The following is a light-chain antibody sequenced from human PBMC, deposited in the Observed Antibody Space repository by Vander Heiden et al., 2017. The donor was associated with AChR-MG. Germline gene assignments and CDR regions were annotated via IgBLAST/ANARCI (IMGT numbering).Light chain of an antibody. Sequence: QSALTQPASVSGSFGQSITISCTGTSSDVGSYNLVSWYQQHPGKAPKLISYEGSKRPSGVYNRFSGSKSGNTASLTISGLQVEDEADYHCCSHVGSSTLGFGGGTKVTGL. J-gene: IGLJ2*01. CDR1: SSDVGSYNL. CDR3: CSHVGSSTLG. V-gene: IGLV2-23*01. CDR2: EGS.